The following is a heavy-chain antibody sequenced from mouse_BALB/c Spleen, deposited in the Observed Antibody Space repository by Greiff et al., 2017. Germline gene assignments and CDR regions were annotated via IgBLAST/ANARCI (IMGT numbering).Heavy chain of an antibody. CDR1: GFNIKDTY. J-gene: IGHJ1*01. CDR3: ARGPLWYCSSYWYFDV. D-gene: IGHD1-1*01. Sequence: EVQLQQSGAELVKPGASVKLSCTASGFNIKDTYMHWVKQRPEQGLEWIGRIDPANGNTKYDPKFQGKATITADTSSNTAYLQLSSLTSEDTAVYYCARGPLWYCSSYWYFDVWGAGTTVTVSS. CDR2: IDPANGNT. V-gene: IGHV14-3*02.